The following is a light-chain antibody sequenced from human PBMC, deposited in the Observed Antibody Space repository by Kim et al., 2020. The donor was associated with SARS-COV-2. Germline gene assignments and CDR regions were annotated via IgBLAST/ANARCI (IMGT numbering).Light chain of an antibody. CDR1: SLRSYY. V-gene: IGLV3-19*01. CDR2: GRN. J-gene: IGLJ2*01. CDR3: QSRDSGGNVV. Sequence: SYELTQDTAVSVALGQTVRITCQGDSLRSYYATWYQQKPRQAPLLVIFGRNNRPSGIPDRFSGSTSGNTASLTISGAQAEDEADFYCQSRDSGGNVVFGGGTQLTVL.